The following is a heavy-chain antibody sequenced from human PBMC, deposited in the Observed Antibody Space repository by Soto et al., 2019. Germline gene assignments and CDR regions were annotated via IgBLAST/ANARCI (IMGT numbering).Heavy chain of an antibody. CDR3: ARHASRGYSSSWYFED. CDR1: GGSVSSSGYY. J-gene: IGHJ4*02. Sequence: PSETLSLTCNFSGGSVSSSGYYWGWIRQAPGKGLEWIVSTYYSAGTYYNPSLKSRVTTSIDASKNQVSLTVTSVTAADTAVYYCARHASRGYSSSWYFEDWGQGALVTVSS. CDR2: TYYSAGT. V-gene: IGHV4-39*01. D-gene: IGHD6-13*01.